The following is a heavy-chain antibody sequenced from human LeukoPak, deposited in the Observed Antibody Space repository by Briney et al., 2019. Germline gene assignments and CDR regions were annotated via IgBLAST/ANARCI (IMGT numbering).Heavy chain of an antibody. CDR3: AKDRAYYYDSSGYYYDDDY. V-gene: IGHV3-9*01. J-gene: IGHJ4*02. D-gene: IGHD3-22*01. Sequence: PGRSLRLSCAASGFTIDDYAMHWVRQAPGKGLEWVSGINWNSGSLGYADSVKGRFTISRDNAKNSLFLQMNSLRAEDTAVYYCAKDRAYYYDSSGYYYDDDYWGQGTLVTVSS. CDR2: INWNSGSL. CDR1: GFTIDDYA.